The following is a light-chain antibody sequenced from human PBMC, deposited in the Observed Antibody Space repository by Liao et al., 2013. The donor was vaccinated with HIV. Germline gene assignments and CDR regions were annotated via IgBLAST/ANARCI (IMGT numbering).Light chain of an antibody. CDR1: VLAKKY. CDR3: QSADSSGPYPGV. CDR2: KDS. Sequence: SYELTQPSSVSVSPGQTARITCSGDVLAKKYARWFQQKPGQAPVLVIYKDSERPSGIPERFSGSSSGTTVTLTISGVQAEDEADYYCQSADSSGPYPGVFGGGTKLTVL. V-gene: IGLV3-25*03. J-gene: IGLJ3*02.